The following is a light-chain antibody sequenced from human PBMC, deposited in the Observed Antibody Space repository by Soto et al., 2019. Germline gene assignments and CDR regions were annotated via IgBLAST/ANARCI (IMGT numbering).Light chain of an antibody. Sequence: EIVLTQSPATLSLSPGERATLSCRASQSVTSTYLAWYQQKPGQAPRLLIYDASTRATDIPARFTGSGSGTEFTLTISRLEPEDFATYYCQLVNTYPMTFGQGTRLEIK. J-gene: IGKJ5*01. CDR3: QLVNTYPMT. CDR2: DAS. CDR1: QSVTSTY. V-gene: IGKV3D-20*02.